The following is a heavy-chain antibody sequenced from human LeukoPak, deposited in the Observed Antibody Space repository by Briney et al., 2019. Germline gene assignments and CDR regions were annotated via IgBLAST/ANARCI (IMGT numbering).Heavy chain of an antibody. D-gene: IGHD3-22*01. J-gene: IGHJ4*02. V-gene: IGHV1-18*01. CDR3: ARDLIPATTYYYDSSGYSPPRY. CDR1: GYTFTIYG. CDR2: ISAYNGNT. Sequence: ASVKVSCKASGYTFTIYGISWVRQAPGQGLEWMGWISAYNGNTNYAQKLQGRVTMTPDTSTSTAYMELRSLRSDDTAVYYCARDLIPATTYYYDSSGYSPPRYWGQGTLVTVSS.